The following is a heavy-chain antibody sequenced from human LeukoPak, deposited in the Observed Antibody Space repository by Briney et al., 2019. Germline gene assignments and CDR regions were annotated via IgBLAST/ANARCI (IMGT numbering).Heavy chain of an antibody. D-gene: IGHD6-6*01. Sequence: PGGSLRLSCAGSGFTFSHYAMHWVRQAPGKGLEWVAVISSDGSNKYYADSVKGRFTISRDNSKNTLYLQTNSLRAEDTAVYYCARGGGSSSYYYYYGVDVWGQGTTVTVSS. V-gene: IGHV3-30-3*01. CDR2: ISSDGSNK. CDR3: ARGGGSSSYYYYYGVDV. J-gene: IGHJ6*02. CDR1: GFTFSHYA.